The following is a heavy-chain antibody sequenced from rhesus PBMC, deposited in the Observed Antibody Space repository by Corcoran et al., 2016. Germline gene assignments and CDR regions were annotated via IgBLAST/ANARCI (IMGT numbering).Heavy chain of an antibody. D-gene: IGHD3-3*01. CDR2: IGGSSGCT. CDR1: GGYITGYY. Sequence: QVQLEESGPGLVKPSETLSLPCADSGGYITGYYWNWVRPPPGKGLEWIGYIGGSSGCTDYNPSFKSRVTISTATSKNQLSLRLSSVTAADTSVYYCASSLITIFGLARNRFDVWVPGVLVTVSS. V-gene: IGHV4S5*01. CDR3: ASSLITIFGLARNRFDV. J-gene: IGHJ5-1*01.